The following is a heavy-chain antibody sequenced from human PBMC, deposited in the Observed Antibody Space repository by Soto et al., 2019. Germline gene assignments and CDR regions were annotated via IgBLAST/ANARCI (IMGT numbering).Heavy chain of an antibody. V-gene: IGHV1-69*05. J-gene: IGHJ2*01. D-gene: IGHD5-12*01. CDR3: ARGNHRWLQLWYFDL. CDR1: GGTFSSYT. CDR2: IIPIFGTA. Sequence: QVQLVQSGAEVKKPGSSVTVSCKASGGTFSSYTISWVRQAPGQGLEWMGGIIPIFGTANYAQKFQGRVTITPAEPPXTAYMELSSLRSEDTAVYYCARGNHRWLQLWYFDLWGRGTLVTVSS.